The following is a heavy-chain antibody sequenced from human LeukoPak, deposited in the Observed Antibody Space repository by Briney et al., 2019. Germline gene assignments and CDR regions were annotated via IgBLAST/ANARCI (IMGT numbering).Heavy chain of an antibody. D-gene: IGHD2-2*01. CDR3: ARGGGPAEVLNWFDP. Sequence: SETLSLTCTVSGGSISSHYWSWIRQPPGKGLEWIGYIYYSGSTNYNPSLKSRVTISVDTSKNQFSLKLSSVTAADTAVYYCARGGGPAEVLNWFDPWGQGTLVTVSS. CDR1: GGSISSHY. V-gene: IGHV4-59*11. CDR2: IYYSGST. J-gene: IGHJ5*02.